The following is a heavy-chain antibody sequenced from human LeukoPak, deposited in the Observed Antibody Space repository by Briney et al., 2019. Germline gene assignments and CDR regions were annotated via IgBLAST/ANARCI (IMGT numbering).Heavy chain of an antibody. D-gene: IGHD2-15*01. Sequence: GGSLRLSCAASGFTFSRYSMNWVRQAPGKGLEWVSSISTSSIYIYYADSVKGRFTISRDNAKNSLYLQMNSLRAEDTALYYCARDATYCAGGSCSRFDPWGQGTLVTVSS. CDR3: ARDATYCAGGSCSRFDP. V-gene: IGHV3-21*01. CDR1: GFTFSRYS. CDR2: ISTSSIYI. J-gene: IGHJ5*02.